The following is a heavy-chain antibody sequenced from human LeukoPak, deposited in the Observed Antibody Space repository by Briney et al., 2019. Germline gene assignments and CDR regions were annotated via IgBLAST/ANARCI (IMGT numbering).Heavy chain of an antibody. D-gene: IGHD3-3*01. CDR3: ARGPRITIFGVVITEGPYYFDY. V-gene: IGHV4-34*01. CDR1: GGSFSGYY. Sequence: SETLSLTCAVYGGSFSGYYWSWIRQPPGKGLDWIGEINHSGSTNYNPSLKSRVTISVDTSKNQFSLKLSSVTAADTAVYYCARGPRITIFGVVITEGPYYFDYWGQGTLVTVSS. CDR2: INHSGST. J-gene: IGHJ4*02.